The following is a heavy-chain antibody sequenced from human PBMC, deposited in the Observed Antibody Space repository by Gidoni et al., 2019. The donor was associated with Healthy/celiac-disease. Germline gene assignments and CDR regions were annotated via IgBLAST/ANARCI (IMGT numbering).Heavy chain of an antibody. V-gene: IGHV4-59*01. CDR1: GGSISSYY. CDR3: ARGVVGATPYY. CDR2: IYYSGST. D-gene: IGHD1-26*01. Sequence: QVQLQESGPGLVKPSETLSLTCTVSGGSISSYYWSWIRQPPGKGLEWIGYIYYSGSTNYNPSLKSRVTISVDTSKNQFSLKLSSVTAADTAVYYCARGVVGATPYYWGQGTLVTVSS. J-gene: IGHJ4*02.